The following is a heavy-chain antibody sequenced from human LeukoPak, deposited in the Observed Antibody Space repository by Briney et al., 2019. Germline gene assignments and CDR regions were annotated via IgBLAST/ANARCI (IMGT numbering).Heavy chain of an antibody. Sequence: PGGSLRLSCAASGFTFDDYTMHWVRQTPGKGLEWVSLISRDGFSTYYGDSAKGRFTISRDNSKNSLYLQMNSLTSGDTALYYCAKDSRRGGFFSDWGQGTLVTVSS. CDR3: AKDSRRGGFFSD. CDR2: ISRDGFST. J-gene: IGHJ4*02. D-gene: IGHD3-10*01. V-gene: IGHV3-43*01. CDR1: GFTFDDYT.